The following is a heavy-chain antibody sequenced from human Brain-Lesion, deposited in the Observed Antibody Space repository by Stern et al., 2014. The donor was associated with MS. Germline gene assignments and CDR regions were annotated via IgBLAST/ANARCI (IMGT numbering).Heavy chain of an antibody. J-gene: IGHJ5*02. CDR3: ARIDRGNYDFWSGYYDYWFDP. CDR2: INQDGSDK. V-gene: IGHV3-7*01. D-gene: IGHD3-3*01. CDR1: GFTFSDYW. Sequence: VQLVESGGDLVQPGGSLRLSCVASGFTFSDYWLTWVRQAPGKGLQWVANINQDGSDKNYVDSVQGRFTISRDNAKNSLYLQMNSLGVDDTAVYYCARIDRGNYDFWSGYYDYWFDPWGQGTLVTVSS.